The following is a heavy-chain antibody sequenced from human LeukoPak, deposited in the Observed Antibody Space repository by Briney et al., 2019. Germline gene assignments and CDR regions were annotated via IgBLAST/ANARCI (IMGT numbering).Heavy chain of an antibody. J-gene: IGHJ4*02. CDR2: INPNSGNT. CDR3: ARALGYGSGSYLLTIY. V-gene: IGHV1-2*06. CDR1: GGTFSSYA. Sequence: GSVKVSCKASGGTFSSYAISWVRQAPGQGLEWMGRINPNSGNTNFAQKFQGRVTMTRDTSISTAYMELSRLRSDDTAVYYCARALGYGSGSYLLTIYWGQGTLVTVSS. D-gene: IGHD3-10*01.